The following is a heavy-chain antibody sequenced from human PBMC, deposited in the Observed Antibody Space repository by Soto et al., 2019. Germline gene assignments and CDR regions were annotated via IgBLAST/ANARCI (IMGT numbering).Heavy chain of an antibody. Sequence: SETLSLTCTVSGGSISSGDYYWSWIRQPPGKGLEWIGYIYYSGSTYYNPSLKSRVTTSVDTSKNQFSLKLSSVTAADTAVYYCAREIVVVPAAISWFDPWGQGTPVTVSS. CDR1: GGSISSGDYY. V-gene: IGHV4-30-4*01. CDR3: AREIVVVPAAISWFDP. D-gene: IGHD2-2*02. J-gene: IGHJ5*02. CDR2: IYYSGST.